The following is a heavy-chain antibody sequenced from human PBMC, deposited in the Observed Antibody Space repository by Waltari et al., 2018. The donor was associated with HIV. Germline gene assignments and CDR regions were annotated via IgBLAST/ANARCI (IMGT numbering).Heavy chain of an antibody. CDR3: ARDKAAPGYSPHAFDI. J-gene: IGHJ3*02. CDR2: ITTNSSYI. Sequence: EVQLVESGGGLVKPGVSLRLSCAASGFTFSYYTMNWVRQAPGKWLELGSSITTNSSYIYYADSVKGRFTISRDNAKTSLYLQMNGLRAEDTGVYYCARDKAAPGYSPHAFDIWGQGTMVTVSS. CDR1: GFTFSYYT. V-gene: IGHV3-21*01. D-gene: IGHD2-15*01.